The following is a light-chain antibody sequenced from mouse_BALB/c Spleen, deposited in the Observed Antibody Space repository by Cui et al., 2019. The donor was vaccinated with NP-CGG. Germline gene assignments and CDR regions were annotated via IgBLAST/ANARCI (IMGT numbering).Light chain of an antibody. CDR1: TGAVTTSNY. V-gene: IGLV1*01. Sequence: QAVVTQESAPTTSPGETVTLTCRSSTGAVTTSNYANWVQEKPNHLFTGLISGTNNRAPGVPARFSGSLIGDKAALTITWAQTEDEAIYFCALWYSNHWVFGGGTKLTVL. CDR3: ALWYSNHWV. CDR2: GTN. J-gene: IGLJ1*01.